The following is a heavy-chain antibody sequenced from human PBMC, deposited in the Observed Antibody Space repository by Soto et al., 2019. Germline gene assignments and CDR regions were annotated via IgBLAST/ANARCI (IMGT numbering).Heavy chain of an antibody. V-gene: IGHV5-10-1*01. J-gene: IGHJ4*02. D-gene: IGHD1-7*01. CDR3: ARVVTGTTGYFDY. Sequence: GESLKISCKGSGYSFTSCWISWVRQMPGKGLEWMGRIDPSDSYTNYSPSFQGHVTISADKSISTAYLQWSSLKASDTAMYYCARVVTGTTGYFDYWGQGSLVTVSS. CDR1: GYSFTSCW. CDR2: IDPSDSYT.